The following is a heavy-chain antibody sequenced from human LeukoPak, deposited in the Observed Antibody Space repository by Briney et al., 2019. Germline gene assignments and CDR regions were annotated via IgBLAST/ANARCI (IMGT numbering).Heavy chain of an antibody. CDR3: ATNYYGSGPDH. Sequence: PGGSLRLSCAASGFTFSSYWMHWVRQAPGKGLVWVSRIKSDGSSTTYADSVKGRFTISRDNAKNTLYLQMNSLRAEDTAVCYCATNYYGSGPDHWGQGTLVTVSS. D-gene: IGHD3-10*01. V-gene: IGHV3-74*01. CDR2: IKSDGSST. J-gene: IGHJ4*02. CDR1: GFTFSSYW.